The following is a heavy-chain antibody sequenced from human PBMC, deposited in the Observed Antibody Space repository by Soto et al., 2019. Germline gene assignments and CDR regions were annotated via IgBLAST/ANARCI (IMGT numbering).Heavy chain of an antibody. D-gene: IGHD6-13*01. V-gene: IGHV4-39*02. CDR3: AKDQGSSWYEIDY. J-gene: IGHJ4*02. CDR2: IYYSGST. Sequence: SETLSLTCTVSGGSISSSSYYWGWIRQPPGKGLEWIGSIYYSGSTYYNPSLKSRVTISVDTSKNQFSLKLGSVTAADTAVYYCAKDQGSSWYEIDYWGQGTLVTVSS. CDR1: GGSISSSSYY.